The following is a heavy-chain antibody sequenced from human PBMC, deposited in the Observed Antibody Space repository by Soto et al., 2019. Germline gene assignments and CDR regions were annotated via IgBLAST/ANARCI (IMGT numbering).Heavy chain of an antibody. D-gene: IGHD3-3*01. CDR1: GLNFDDFA. CDR2: ITWNSRVL. CDR3: AKGRYDFWSPYYFDS. Sequence: GGSLRLSCVGAGLNFDDFAMHWVRQAPGKGLEWVSGITWNSRVLAYADSVKGRFTISRDNARNSLYLQMDSLRDEDTALYYCAKGRYDFWSPYYFDSWGQGTLVTVSS. J-gene: IGHJ4*02. V-gene: IGHV3-9*01.